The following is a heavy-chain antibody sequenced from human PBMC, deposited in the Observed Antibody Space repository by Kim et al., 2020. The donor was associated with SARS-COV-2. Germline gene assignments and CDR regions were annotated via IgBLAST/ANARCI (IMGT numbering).Heavy chain of an antibody. Sequence: FQGRVTITRDTSASTAYMELSSLRSEDTAVYYCARAGIAAAGRMGSWFDPWGQGTLVTVSS. D-gene: IGHD6-13*01. CDR3: ARAGIAAAGRMGSWFDP. V-gene: IGHV1-3*01. J-gene: IGHJ5*02.